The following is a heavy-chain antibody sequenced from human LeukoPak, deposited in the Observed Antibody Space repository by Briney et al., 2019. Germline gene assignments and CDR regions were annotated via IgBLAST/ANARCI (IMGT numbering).Heavy chain of an antibody. CDR1: GFTFKSYG. CDR3: AKDFYDSSGYYYGGDY. J-gene: IGHJ4*02. Sequence: GGSLRLSCAASGFTFKSYGMSWVRQAPGKGLEWVSGISGSGISTYYADSVKGRFTISRDNSKNTLYLQMNSLRAEDTAVYYCAKDFYDSSGYYYGGDYWGQGTLVTVSS. V-gene: IGHV3-23*01. D-gene: IGHD3-22*01. CDR2: ISGSGIST.